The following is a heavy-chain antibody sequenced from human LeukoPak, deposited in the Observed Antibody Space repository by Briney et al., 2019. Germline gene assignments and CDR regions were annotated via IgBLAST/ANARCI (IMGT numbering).Heavy chain of an antibody. D-gene: IGHD6-13*01. Sequence: GGSLRLSCAASEFTFSSYAMSWVRQAPGKGLEGVSAISGSGGSTYYADSVEGRFTLSRDNSKNTLYLQMNSLRAEDTAVYYCAKGGYSGSWYSPFDYWGQGTLVTVSS. CDR2: ISGSGGST. CDR3: AKGGYSGSWYSPFDY. CDR1: EFTFSSYA. V-gene: IGHV3-23*01. J-gene: IGHJ4*02.